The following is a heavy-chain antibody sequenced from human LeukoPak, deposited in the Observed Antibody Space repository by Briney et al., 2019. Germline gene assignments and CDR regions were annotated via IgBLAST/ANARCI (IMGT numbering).Heavy chain of an antibody. D-gene: IGHD3-22*01. Sequence: SVTVSCKASGFTFTSSAVQWVRQARGQPLEWIGWIVVGSGNTNYAQKFQERVTITRDMSTSTAYMELSSLRSEDTAVYYCVGSSGYSPLPDYWGQGTLVTVSS. V-gene: IGHV1-58*01. CDR1: GFTFTSSA. CDR3: VGSSGYSPLPDY. CDR2: IVVGSGNT. J-gene: IGHJ4*02.